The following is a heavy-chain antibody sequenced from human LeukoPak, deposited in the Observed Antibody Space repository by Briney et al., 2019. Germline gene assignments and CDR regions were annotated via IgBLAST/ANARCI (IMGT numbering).Heavy chain of an antibody. V-gene: IGHV1-69*13. J-gene: IGHJ4*02. Sequence: SVTVSCKASGGTFSSYAITWLRQAPGQGLEWMGGIIPIFRTSHYALKFQGRVTITADDSTSTAYMELSSLRSDDTAVYYCARDGSAATGPSYFDYWGQGTLVTVSS. CDR2: IIPIFRTS. D-gene: IGHD6-13*01. CDR3: ARDGSAATGPSYFDY. CDR1: GGTFSSYA.